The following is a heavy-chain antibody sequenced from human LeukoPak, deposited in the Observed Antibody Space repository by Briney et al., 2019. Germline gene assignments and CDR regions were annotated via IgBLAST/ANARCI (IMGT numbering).Heavy chain of an antibody. CDR1: GFTVSSNY. J-gene: IGHJ3*02. CDR3: AKDRRGNYFSAFDI. CDR2: IYSGGST. D-gene: IGHD3-3*01. Sequence: GGSLRLSCAASGFTVSSNYMSWVRQAPGKGLEWVSVIYSGGSTYYADSVRGRFTISRDNSRNTLYLQMNSLRAEDTAVYFCAKDRRGNYFSAFDIWGQGTKVSVSS. V-gene: IGHV3-53*01.